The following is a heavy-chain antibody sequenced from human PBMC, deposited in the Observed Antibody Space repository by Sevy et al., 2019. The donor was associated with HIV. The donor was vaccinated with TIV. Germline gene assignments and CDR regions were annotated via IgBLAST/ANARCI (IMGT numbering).Heavy chain of an antibody. Sequence: GGSLRLSCAASGFTFSSYAMSWVRQAPEKGLEWVSVISDSGGNTYYADSVKGRFTISRDNSRNTLYLQMNGLRAEDTAVYYCAKDPPTHNYYGSSGYFDNWGQGTLVTVSS. CDR3: AKDPPTHNYYGSSGYFDN. D-gene: IGHD3-22*01. CDR2: ISDSGGNT. CDR1: GFTFSSYA. V-gene: IGHV3-23*01. J-gene: IGHJ5*02.